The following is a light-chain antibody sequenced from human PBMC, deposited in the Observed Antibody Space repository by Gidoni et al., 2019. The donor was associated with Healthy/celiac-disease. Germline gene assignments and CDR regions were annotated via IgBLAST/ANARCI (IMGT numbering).Light chain of an antibody. CDR1: QSISSY. J-gene: IGKJ2*03. V-gene: IGKV1-39*01. CDR2: AAS. CDR3: QQSYSTPPS. Sequence: DIQMTQSPSSLSESVGDRVTITCRASQSISSYLNGYQQKPGKAPKLLIYAASSLQSGVPSRFSGSGSGTDFTLTISSLQPEDFATYYCQQSYSTPPSFGQGTKLEIK.